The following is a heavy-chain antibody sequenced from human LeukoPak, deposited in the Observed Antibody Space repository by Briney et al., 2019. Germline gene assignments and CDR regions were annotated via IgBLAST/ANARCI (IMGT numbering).Heavy chain of an antibody. CDR3: ARSDMVRGVLSKKFDY. D-gene: IGHD3-10*01. CDR1: GGSISSYY. CDR2: IYYSGST. J-gene: IGHJ4*02. V-gene: IGHV4-59*01. Sequence: SETLSLTCTVSGGSISSYYWSWIRQPLGKGLEWIGYIYYSGSTNYNPSLKSRVTISVDTSKNQFSLKLSSVTAADTAVYYCARSDMVRGVLSKKFDYWGQGTLVTVSS.